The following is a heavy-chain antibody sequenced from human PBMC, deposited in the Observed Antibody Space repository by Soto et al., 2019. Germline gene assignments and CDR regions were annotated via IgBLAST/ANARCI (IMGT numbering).Heavy chain of an antibody. CDR2: ISGSGGST. J-gene: IGHJ4*02. CDR3: AKESSSWYGNYFDY. Sequence: GESLKISCAASGFTFTSYAMSWVRQAPGKGLEWVSAISGSGGSTYYADSVKGRFTISRDNSKNTLYLQMNSLRAEDTAVYYCAKESSSWYGNYFDYWGQGTLVTVSS. CDR1: GFTFTSYA. V-gene: IGHV3-23*01. D-gene: IGHD6-13*01.